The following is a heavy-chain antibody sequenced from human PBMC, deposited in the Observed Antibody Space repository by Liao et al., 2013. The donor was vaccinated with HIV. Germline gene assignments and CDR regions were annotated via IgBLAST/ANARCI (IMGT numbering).Heavy chain of an antibody. CDR1: GASIDDYD. J-gene: IGHJ6*03. CDR2: FYSTGTI. CDR3: ARETKSHTSGLFSEKVYYYMDV. D-gene: IGHD2/OR15-2a*01. V-gene: IGHV4-4*07. Sequence: QVQLQESGPGLVKPSETLSLTCTVSGASIDDYDWNWIRQPAGKGLEWIGRFYSTGTINYNPSLRRRLTMSMDWSMQQFSLKLTSVTAADTGIYFCARETKSHTSGLFSEKVYYYMDVWGKGTTVTVSS.